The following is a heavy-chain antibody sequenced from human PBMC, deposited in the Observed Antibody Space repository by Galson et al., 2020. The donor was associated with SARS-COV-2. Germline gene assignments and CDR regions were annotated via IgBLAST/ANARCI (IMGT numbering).Heavy chain of an antibody. J-gene: IGHJ6*02. CDR2: IKQDGSEK. Sequence: GGSLRLSCAASGFTFSSYWMSWVRQAPGKGLEWVANIKQDGSEKYYVDSVKGRFTISRDNAKNSLYLQMNSLRAEDTAVYYCARGGLYYDFWSGYYKPGNYYYGMDVWGQGTTVTVSS. CDR3: ARGGLYYDFWSGYYKPGNYYYGMDV. V-gene: IGHV3-7*01. CDR1: GFTFSSYW. D-gene: IGHD3-3*01.